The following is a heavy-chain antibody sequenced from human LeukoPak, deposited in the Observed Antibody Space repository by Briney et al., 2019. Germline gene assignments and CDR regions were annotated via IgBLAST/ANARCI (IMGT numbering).Heavy chain of an antibody. CDR1: GYKFTSYY. J-gene: IGHJ4*02. CDR2: INPSGGST. V-gene: IGHV1-46*01. Sequence: ASVKVSCKASGYKFTSYYMHWVRQAPGQGLEWMGIINPSGGSTTYAQKFQGRGTMTRDMSTSKLYMELSSLKSEDTAVYYRARVTQPDYDFDYWGQGTLVTVSS. D-gene: IGHD4-17*01. CDR3: ARVTQPDYDFDY.